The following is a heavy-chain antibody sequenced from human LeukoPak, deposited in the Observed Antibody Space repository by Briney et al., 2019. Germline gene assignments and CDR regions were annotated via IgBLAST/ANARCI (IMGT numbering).Heavy chain of an antibody. D-gene: IGHD2-2*01. CDR1: GYTFTSYA. V-gene: IGHV3-23*01. J-gene: IGHJ4*02. CDR3: AKVVPAAMEDY. CDR2: ISGSGGST. Sequence: ASVKVSCKASGYTFTSYAMSWVRQAPGKGLEWVSAISGSGGSTYYADSVKGRFTISRDNSKNTLYLQMNSLRAEDTAVYYCAKVVPAAMEDYWGQGTLVTVSS.